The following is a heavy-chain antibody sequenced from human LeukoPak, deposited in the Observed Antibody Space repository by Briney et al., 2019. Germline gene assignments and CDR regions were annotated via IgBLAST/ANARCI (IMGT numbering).Heavy chain of an antibody. V-gene: IGHV3-15*01. CDR2: IKSRTDGGTT. CDR3: TRSSYTNSWFFY. D-gene: IGHD2-8*01. Sequence: GGSLRLSCAASGFTLSNAWMSWVRQAPGKGLEWVGRIKSRTDGGTTDYAAPVKGRFTMSRDDSKNTLYLQMNSLKAEDTAVYYCTRSSYTNSWFFYWGQGSLVTVSS. J-gene: IGHJ4*02. CDR1: GFTLSNAW.